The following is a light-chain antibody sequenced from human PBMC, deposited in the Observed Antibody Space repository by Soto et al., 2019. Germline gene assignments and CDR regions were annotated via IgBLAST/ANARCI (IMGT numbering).Light chain of an antibody. CDR2: LNNDGSH. CDR3: AAWDDSLNGRV. CDR1: SGHSSYA. Sequence: QLVLTQPPSASASLGASVKLTCTLSSGHSSYAIAWHQKQPEKGPRYLMDLNNDGSHTKGDGIPDRFSGSSSGAERYLIISSLQSEDEADYYCAAWDDSLNGRVFGGGTKLTVL. J-gene: IGLJ2*01. V-gene: IGLV4-69*01.